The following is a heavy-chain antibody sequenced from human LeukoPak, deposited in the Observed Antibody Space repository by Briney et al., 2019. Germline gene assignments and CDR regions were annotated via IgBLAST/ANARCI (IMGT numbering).Heavy chain of an antibody. V-gene: IGHV4-59*01. CDR2: IYYSGST. J-gene: IGHJ4*02. D-gene: IGHD2-15*01. Sequence: SSETLSLTCTVSGGSISSYYWSWIRQPPGKGLEWIGYIYYSGSTNYNPSLKSRVTISADTSKNQFSRKLSSVTAADTPGYCCGGGAHCRGGSCALGIGDYWGQGTLVTVSS. CDR1: GGSISSYY. CDR3: GGGAHCRGGSCALGIGDY.